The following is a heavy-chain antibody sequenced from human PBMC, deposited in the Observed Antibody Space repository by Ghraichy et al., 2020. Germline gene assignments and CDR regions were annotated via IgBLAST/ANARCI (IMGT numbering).Heavy chain of an antibody. CDR2: ISYGGGT. Sequence: SETLSLTCTVSGGSISSGAYYWSWIRQHPGKGLEWIGYISYGGGTYPNPSLKSRLTMSTDTCTNQFSLNLRSVTSADPAVYYCATIKKPEFDSWGQGTLVTVSS. J-gene: IGHJ4*02. CDR3: ATIKKPEFDS. CDR1: GGSISSGAYY. D-gene: IGHD1-14*01. V-gene: IGHV4-31*03.